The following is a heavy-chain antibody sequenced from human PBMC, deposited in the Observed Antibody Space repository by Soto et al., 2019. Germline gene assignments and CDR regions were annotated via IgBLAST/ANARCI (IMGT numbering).Heavy chain of an antibody. J-gene: IGHJ5*02. CDR2: ITPMSGRP. CDR3: TRRGRQSANWFDP. V-gene: IGHV1-69*06. CDR1: GGTFNSFS. Sequence: QVQLVQSGAEVKTPGSSVKVSCKASGGTFNSFSIDWVLQAPGQGLEWMGGITPMSGRPNYAQRFQGRVTFSADKSTNTVYMEVNSLTYKDTAVYYCTRRGRQSANWFDPWGQGTLVTVSS.